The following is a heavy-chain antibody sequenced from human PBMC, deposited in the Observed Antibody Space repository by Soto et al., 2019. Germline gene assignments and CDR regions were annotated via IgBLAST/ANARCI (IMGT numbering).Heavy chain of an antibody. V-gene: IGHV4-39*01. CDR1: GGSISSNTYY. D-gene: IGHD3-10*01. CDR2: IYYSGSI. Sequence: SETLSLTCTVSGGSISSNTYYWGWIRQSPGKGLEWIGSIYYSGSIYYNQSLKSRVIISVDTSKNQFSLKLISVTAADTAVFYCARVTYLYYGSGSYLYYFDYWGQGTLVTVSS. J-gene: IGHJ4*02. CDR3: ARVTYLYYGSGSYLYYFDY.